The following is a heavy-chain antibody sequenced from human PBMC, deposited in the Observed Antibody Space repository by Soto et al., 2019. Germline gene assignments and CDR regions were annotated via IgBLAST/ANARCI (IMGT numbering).Heavy chain of an antibody. Sequence: ASVKVSCKASGYTFTSYYMHWVRQAPGQGLEWMGIINPSGGSTSYAQKFQGRVTMTRDTSTSTVYMELSSLRSEDTAVYYCARDTGPRIVVVVAATSGGDYYGMDVWGQGTTVTVSS. D-gene: IGHD2-15*01. J-gene: IGHJ6*02. CDR1: GYTFTSYY. CDR2: INPSGGST. CDR3: ARDTGPRIVVVVAATSGGDYYGMDV. V-gene: IGHV1-46*01.